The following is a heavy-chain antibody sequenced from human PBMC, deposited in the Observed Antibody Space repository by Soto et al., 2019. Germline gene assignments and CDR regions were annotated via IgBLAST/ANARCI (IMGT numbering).Heavy chain of an antibody. J-gene: IGHJ3*02. CDR3: ARPKTAHYHAFDI. CDR1: GFPFSSYW. Sequence: EVQLVESGGGLVQPGGSLRLSCAASGFPFSSYWMHWVRQAPGKGLVGVSRINTDGITTSYADSVKGRFTISRDNAKNTLYLQMSSLRAEDTAVYYCARPKTAHYHAFDIWGQGTMVTVSS. D-gene: IGHD3-10*01. CDR2: INTDGITT. V-gene: IGHV3-74*01.